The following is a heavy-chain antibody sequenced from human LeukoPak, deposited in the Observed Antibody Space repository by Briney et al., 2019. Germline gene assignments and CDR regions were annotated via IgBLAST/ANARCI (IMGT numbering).Heavy chain of an antibody. V-gene: IGHV3-23*01. CDR3: VKFVGAKGY. D-gene: IGHD1-26*01. CDR2: ITNSGGGT. Sequence: GGSLRLSCEASGFTFSSYAMTWVRQAPGKGLEWVSAITNSGGGTYYADSVKGRFTISRDNTKNTLYLQMDSLKAEDTAVYYCVKFVGAKGYWGQGTLVTVSS. CDR1: GFTFSSYA. J-gene: IGHJ4*02.